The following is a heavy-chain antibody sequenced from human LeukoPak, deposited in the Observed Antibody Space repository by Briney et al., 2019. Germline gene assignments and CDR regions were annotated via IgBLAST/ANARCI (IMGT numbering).Heavy chain of an antibody. CDR2: INSDGSST. Sequence: GGSLRHSCAASGFTFRSYWMHWVRQAPGKGLVWVSRINSDGSSTSYADSVKGRFTISRDNAKNTLYLQMNSLRAEDTAIYYCVRGYYDSSGYYGPYFDYWGQGTLVTVSS. D-gene: IGHD3-22*01. J-gene: IGHJ4*02. CDR1: GFTFRSYW. V-gene: IGHV3-74*01. CDR3: VRGYYDSSGYYGPYFDY.